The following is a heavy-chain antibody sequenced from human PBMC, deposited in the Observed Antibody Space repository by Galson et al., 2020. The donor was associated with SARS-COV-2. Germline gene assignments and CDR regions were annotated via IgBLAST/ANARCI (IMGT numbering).Heavy chain of an antibody. CDR3: AKDLKSLLTIGAGMDV. J-gene: IGHJ6*02. CDR1: GFTFYDYA. CDR2: ISWNSGSI. D-gene: IGHD3-9*01. V-gene: IGHV3-9*01. Sequence: GGSLRLSCAASGFTFYDYAIHWVRQAPGKGLEWVSGISWNSGSIGYADSVKGRFTISRDNAKNSLYLQMNSLRAEDTALYYCAKDLKSLLTIGAGMDVWGQGTTVTVSS.